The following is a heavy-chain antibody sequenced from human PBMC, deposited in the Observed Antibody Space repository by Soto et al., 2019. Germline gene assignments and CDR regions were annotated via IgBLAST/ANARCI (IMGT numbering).Heavy chain of an antibody. Sequence: DVQLLQSGGGLVQPGGSLRLSCVASGFDFSNCAMAWVRQAPGKGLEWVSLILASGNPTHYADSVKGRFTISRDNSKNSLYLQMNSLRAEDTAVYYCAREGRVGGIDYWGQGTPVTVSS. D-gene: IGHD6-19*01. V-gene: IGHV3-23*01. J-gene: IGHJ4*02. CDR3: AREGRVGGIDY. CDR1: GFDFSNCA. CDR2: ILASGNPT.